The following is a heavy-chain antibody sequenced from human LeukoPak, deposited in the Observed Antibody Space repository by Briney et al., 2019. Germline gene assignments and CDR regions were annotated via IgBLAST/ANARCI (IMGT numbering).Heavy chain of an antibody. Sequence: SETLSLTCTVSGASISSYYWSLIRQPPGKGLEWIGYIHYGGSTNYNPSLKSRVTISVDTSKNQFSLNLNSVTAADTALYYCACGTYYYFDYWGQETLVTVSS. D-gene: IGHD1-26*01. CDR3: ACGTYYYFDY. CDR1: GASISSYY. J-gene: IGHJ4*02. V-gene: IGHV4-59*01. CDR2: IHYGGST.